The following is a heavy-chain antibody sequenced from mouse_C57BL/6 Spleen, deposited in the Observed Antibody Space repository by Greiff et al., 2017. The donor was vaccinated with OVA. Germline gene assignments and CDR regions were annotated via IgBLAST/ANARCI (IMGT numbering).Heavy chain of an antibody. CDR2: ISDGGSYT. Sequence: EVKVVESGGGLVKPGGSLKLSCAASGFTFSSYAMSWVRQTPEKRLEWVATISDGGSYTYYPDNVKGRFTISRDNAKNNLYLQMSHLKSEDTAMYYCATYYSNYFDYWGQGTTLTVSS. V-gene: IGHV5-4*03. CDR1: GFTFSSYA. CDR3: ATYYSNYFDY. J-gene: IGHJ2*01. D-gene: IGHD2-5*01.